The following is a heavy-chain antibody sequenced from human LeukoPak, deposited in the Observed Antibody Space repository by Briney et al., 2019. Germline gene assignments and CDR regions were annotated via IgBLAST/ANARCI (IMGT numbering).Heavy chain of an antibody. CDR2: ISYDGSNK. CDR1: GFPFSRYG. J-gene: IGHJ4*02. CDR3: AKDKGGSGEISFDY. V-gene: IGHV3-30*16. Sequence: GRSQRLFCGVSGFPFSRYGVQGVRQAPGKGLEGVAIISYDGSNKYYAVSVKGRFTISRDNSTNTLYLQMNSLRAEDTAVYYCAKDKGGSGEISFDYWGQGNLVTVSS. D-gene: IGHD6-19*01.